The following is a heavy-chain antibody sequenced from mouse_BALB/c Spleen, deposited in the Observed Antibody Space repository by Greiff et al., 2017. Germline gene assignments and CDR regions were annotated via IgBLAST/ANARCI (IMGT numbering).Heavy chain of an antibody. Sequence: QVQLQQSGPELVKPGASVRISCKASGYTFTSYYIHWVKQRPGQGLEWIGWIYPGNVNTKYNEKFKGKATLTADKSSSTAYMQLSSLTSEDSAVYFCARLTGEGFDYWGQGTTLTVSS. CDR1: GYTFTSYY. D-gene: IGHD4-1*01. CDR2: IYPGNVNT. CDR3: ARLTGEGFDY. V-gene: IGHV1S56*01. J-gene: IGHJ2*01.